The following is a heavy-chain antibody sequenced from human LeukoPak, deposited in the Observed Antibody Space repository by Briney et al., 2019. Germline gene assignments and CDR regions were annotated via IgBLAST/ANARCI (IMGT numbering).Heavy chain of an antibody. J-gene: IGHJ4*02. CDR3: ARHSELAGDY. V-gene: IGHV5-51*01. CDR1: EYSLTNYW. CDR2: IHPADSDT. Sequence: GESLKISCKGSEYSLTNYWIGWVRQMPGKGLEWMAIIHPADSDTRYSPSFQGQVTISADKSISTAYLQWSSLKASDTAMYYCARHSELAGDYWGQGTLVTVSS. D-gene: IGHD1-1*01.